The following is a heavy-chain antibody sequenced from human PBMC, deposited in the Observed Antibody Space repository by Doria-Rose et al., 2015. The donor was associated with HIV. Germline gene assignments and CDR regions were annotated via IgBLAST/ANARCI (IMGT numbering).Heavy chain of an antibody. J-gene: IGHJ4*02. Sequence: QITLKESGPVLVKPTETLTLTCTVSGVSLSSPGMGVSWIRQPPGKALELLAQIFSDDERSYKASLKSRLTISRGTSKSQVVLTMTDMDPVDTATYYCARIKSSRWYHKYYFDFWGQGTLVIVSA. CDR1: GVSLSSPGMG. D-gene: IGHD6-13*01. CDR2: IFSDDER. V-gene: IGHV2-26*01. CDR3: ARIKSSRWYHKYYFDF.